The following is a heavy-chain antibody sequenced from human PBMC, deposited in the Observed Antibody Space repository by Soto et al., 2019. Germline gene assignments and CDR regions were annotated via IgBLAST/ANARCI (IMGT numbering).Heavy chain of an antibody. V-gene: IGHV3-23*01. D-gene: IGHD2-2*01. CDR2: ISGSSGST. CDR1: GFTFDSYA. CDR3: AKELYSSSWAKRYYFEY. Sequence: GGSLRLSCAAPGFTFDSYAMSWVRQAPGKGLEWVSVISGSSGSTDYADSVKGRFIISRDNSKNILYLQMNSLRAEDTAIYYCAKELYSSSWAKRYYFEYCGQGSQVTVAS. J-gene: IGHJ4*02.